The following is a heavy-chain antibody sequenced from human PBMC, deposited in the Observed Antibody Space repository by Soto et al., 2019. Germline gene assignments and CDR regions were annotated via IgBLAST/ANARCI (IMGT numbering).Heavy chain of an antibody. CDR1: GYTFTSYG. Sequence: ASVKVSCKAPGYTFTSYGISWVRQAPGQGLEWMGWISAYNGNTNYAQKLQGRVTMTTDTSTSTAYMELRSLRSDDTAVYYCARVAYYYGSGSLDAFDIWGQGTMVTVSS. J-gene: IGHJ3*02. CDR3: ARVAYYYGSGSLDAFDI. V-gene: IGHV1-18*01. CDR2: ISAYNGNT. D-gene: IGHD3-10*01.